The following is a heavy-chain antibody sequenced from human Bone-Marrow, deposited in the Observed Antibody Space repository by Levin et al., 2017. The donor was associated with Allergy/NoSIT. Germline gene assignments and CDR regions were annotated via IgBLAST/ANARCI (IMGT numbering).Heavy chain of an antibody. CDR3: ARDHPPKTPYSYDFWSGYTGRFDAFDI. CDR1: GFTFSSYE. CDR2: ISSSGSTI. D-gene: IGHD3-3*01. V-gene: IGHV3-48*03. J-gene: IGHJ3*02. Sequence: GESLKISCAASGFTFSSYEMNWVRQAPGKGLEWVSYISSSGSTIYYADSVKGRFTISRDNAKNSLYLQMNSLRAEDTAVYYCARDHPPKTPYSYDFWSGYTGRFDAFDIWGQGTMVTVSS.